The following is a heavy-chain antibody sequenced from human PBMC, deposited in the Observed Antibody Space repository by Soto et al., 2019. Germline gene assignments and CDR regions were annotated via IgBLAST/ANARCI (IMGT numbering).Heavy chain of an antibody. J-gene: IGHJ5*02. CDR2: INHSGST. CDR1: GGSFSGYY. V-gene: IGHV4-34*01. D-gene: IGHD3-3*01. CDR3: ARGRTYYDFWSGETYKWFDP. Sequence: SETLSLTCAVYGGSFSGYYWSWIRQPPGKGLEWIGEINHSGSTNYNPSLKSRVTISVDTSKNQFTLKLSSVTAADTAVYYCARGRTYYDFWSGETYKWFDPWGQGTLVTVSS.